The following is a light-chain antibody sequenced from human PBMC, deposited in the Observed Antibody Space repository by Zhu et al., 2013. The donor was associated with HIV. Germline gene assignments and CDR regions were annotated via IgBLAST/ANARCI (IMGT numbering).Light chain of an antibody. Sequence: QSALTQPASVAGSPGQSITISCTGTSSDVGGYNYVSWYQQHPGKAPKLMIYEVTERPSGVPDRFSGSKSGNTASLTVSGLQAEDEADYYCNSYTDATTHVLFGGGTKLTVL. J-gene: IGLJ2*01. CDR3: NSYTDATTHVL. V-gene: IGLV2-14*01. CDR2: EVT. CDR1: SSDVGGYNY.